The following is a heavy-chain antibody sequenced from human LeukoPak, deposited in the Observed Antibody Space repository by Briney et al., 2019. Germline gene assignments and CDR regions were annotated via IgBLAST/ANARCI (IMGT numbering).Heavy chain of an antibody. CDR3: ATHYRG. Sequence: GRSLRLSCVASGFIFNNYWMSWVRQAPGKGLEWVACIKGGGSEKYYVDSVKGRFTISRDNAKNSLYLQMNSLGAEDTAVYYCATHYRGWGQGTLVTVSS. CDR2: IKGGGSEK. V-gene: IGHV3-7*01. CDR1: GFIFNNYW. D-gene: IGHD3-10*01. J-gene: IGHJ4*02.